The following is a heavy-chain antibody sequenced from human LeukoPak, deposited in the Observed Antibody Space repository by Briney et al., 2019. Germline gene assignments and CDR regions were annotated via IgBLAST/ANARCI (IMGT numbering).Heavy chain of an antibody. CDR1: GYTFTSYG. V-gene: IGHV1-46*01. Sequence: ASVKVSCKASGYTFTSYGISWVRQAPGQGLEWMGIINPSGGSTSYAQKFQGRVTMTRDTSTSTVYMELSSLRSEDTAVYYCARPSTYTIVGAPWYFDYWGQGTLVTVSS. D-gene: IGHD1-26*01. CDR3: ARPSTYTIVGAPWYFDY. CDR2: INPSGGST. J-gene: IGHJ4*02.